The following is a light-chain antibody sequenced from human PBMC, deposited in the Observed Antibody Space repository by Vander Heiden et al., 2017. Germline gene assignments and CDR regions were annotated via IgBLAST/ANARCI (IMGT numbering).Light chain of an antibody. CDR3: QQDDNLPIST. Sequence: DIQMTQSPSSLSASVGDRVTITCQASQDISNYLNWYQQKPGKAPKLLIYDASNLETGVPSRFSGSGSGTDFTFTISSLQPEDIATYYCQQDDNLPISTFGHGTKVDIK. V-gene: IGKV1-33*01. J-gene: IGKJ3*01. CDR1: QDISNY. CDR2: DAS.